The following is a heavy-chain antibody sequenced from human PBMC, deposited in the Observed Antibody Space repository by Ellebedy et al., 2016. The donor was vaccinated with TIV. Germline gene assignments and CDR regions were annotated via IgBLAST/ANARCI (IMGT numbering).Heavy chain of an antibody. Sequence: GESLKISCAASGFIFSNYNMNWVRQAPGKGLEWVAYISCVSSTIIYADSVKGRFTVSRDNAKNSLYLQMHSLRDEYTAVYYCARLNGDWFDPWGQGTLVTVSS. CDR3: ARLNGDWFDP. V-gene: IGHV3-48*02. CDR1: GFIFSNYN. CDR2: ISCVSSTI. J-gene: IGHJ5*02. D-gene: IGHD2-8*01.